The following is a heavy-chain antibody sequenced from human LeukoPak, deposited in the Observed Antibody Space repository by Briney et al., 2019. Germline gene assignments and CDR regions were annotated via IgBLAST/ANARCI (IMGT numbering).Heavy chain of an antibody. J-gene: IGHJ6*03. Sequence: PGGSLRLSCAASGFTFSSYAMSWVRQAPGKGLEWVSAISGSGGSTYYADSVKGRFTISRDNSKNTLYLQMNSLRAEDTAVYYCAKTHSGSYYHHYYYMDVWGKGTTVTVSS. V-gene: IGHV3-23*01. CDR3: AKTHSGSYYHHYYYMDV. CDR2: ISGSGGST. CDR1: GFTFSSYA. D-gene: IGHD1-26*01.